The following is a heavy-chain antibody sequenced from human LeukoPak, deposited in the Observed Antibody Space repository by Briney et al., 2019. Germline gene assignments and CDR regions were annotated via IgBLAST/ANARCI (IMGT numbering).Heavy chain of an antibody. J-gene: IGHJ4*02. V-gene: IGHV3-23*01. Sequence: PGGSLRLSCAASGFSFSTYTMNWVRQAPGKGLEWVSAINGRGDSTFYADSVKGRFTISRDNAKNSLYLQMNSLRAEDTAVYYCLAGPGRTGDLDYWGQGTLVTVSS. D-gene: IGHD1-26*01. CDR3: LAGPGRTGDLDY. CDR2: INGRGDST. CDR1: GFSFSTYT.